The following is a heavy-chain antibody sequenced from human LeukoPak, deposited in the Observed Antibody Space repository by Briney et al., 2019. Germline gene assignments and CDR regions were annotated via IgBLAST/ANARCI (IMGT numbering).Heavy chain of an antibody. D-gene: IGHD5-18*01. CDR1: GFTFSSYW. Sequence: GGSLRLSCAASGFTFSSYWMHWVRQAPGKGLMWVSRIKSDGSETSYADSVKGRFTISRDNSKNTLYLQMNSLRAEDTAVYYCAKDSTGYSYGYLPFDYWGQGTLVTVSS. CDR3: AKDSTGYSYGYLPFDY. J-gene: IGHJ4*02. CDR2: IKSDGSET. V-gene: IGHV3-74*01.